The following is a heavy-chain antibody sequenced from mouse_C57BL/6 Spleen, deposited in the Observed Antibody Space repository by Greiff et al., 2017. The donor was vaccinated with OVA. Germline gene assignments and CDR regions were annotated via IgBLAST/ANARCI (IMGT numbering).Heavy chain of an antibody. Sequence: EVKLVESGAELVKPGASVKLSCTASGFNIKDYYMHWVKQRTEQGLEWIGRIDPEDGETKYAPKFQGKATITADTSSNTAYLQLSSLTSEDTAVDYCARYHYDYDDYYAMDYWGQGTSVTVSS. CDR1: GFNIKDYY. J-gene: IGHJ4*01. V-gene: IGHV14-2*01. CDR2: IDPEDGET. CDR3: ARYHYDYDDYYAMDY. D-gene: IGHD2-4*01.